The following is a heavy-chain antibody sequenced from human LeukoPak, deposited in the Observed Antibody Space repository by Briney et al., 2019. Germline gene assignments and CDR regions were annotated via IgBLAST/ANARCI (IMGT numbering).Heavy chain of an antibody. CDR2: INWNGGTT. CDR1: GFTFDDHG. J-gene: IGHJ4*02. D-gene: IGHD5-18*01. V-gene: IGHV3-20*01. Sequence: GRTLRLSCAASGFTFDDHGMNWVRQAPGKGLEWVSGINWNGGTTGYVDSVKGRFTISRDNAKNSLYLQMNSLRAEDTALYHCARDRSYGSFDYWGQGTLVTVSS. CDR3: ARDRSYGSFDY.